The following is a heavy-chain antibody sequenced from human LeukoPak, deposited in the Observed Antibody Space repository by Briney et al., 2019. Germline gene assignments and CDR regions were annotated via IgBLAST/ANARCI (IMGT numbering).Heavy chain of an antibody. D-gene: IGHD2-2*01. V-gene: IGHV1-8*01. J-gene: IGHJ6*02. Sequence: ASVKVSCKASGYTFTSYDINWVRQATGQGLEWMGWMNPNSGNTGYAQKFQGRVTMTRNTSISTAYMELSSLRSEDTAVYYCARMPRYQLLLRPNYYYYGMDVWGQGTTVTVSS. CDR2: MNPNSGNT. CDR3: ARMPRYQLLLRPNYYYYGMDV. CDR1: GYTFTSYD.